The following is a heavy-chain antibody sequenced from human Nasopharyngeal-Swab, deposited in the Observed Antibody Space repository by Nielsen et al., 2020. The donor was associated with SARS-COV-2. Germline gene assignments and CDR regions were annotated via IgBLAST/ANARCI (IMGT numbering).Heavy chain of an antibody. J-gene: IGHJ3*02. V-gene: IGHV1-46*01. CDR1: GYTFTIYY. D-gene: IGHD3-10*01. Sequence: ASVTVSCKASGYTFTIYYMHCVRQAPGQWLEWMGIINPSGGSTSYAQKFQGRVTMTRDTSTSTVYMELSSLRSEDTAVYYCARDRGRNDAFDIWGQGTMVTVSS. CDR3: ARDRGRNDAFDI. CDR2: INPSGGST.